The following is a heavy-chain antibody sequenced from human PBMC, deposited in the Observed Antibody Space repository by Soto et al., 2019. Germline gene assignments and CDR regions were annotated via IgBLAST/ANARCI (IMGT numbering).Heavy chain of an antibody. D-gene: IGHD6-25*01. J-gene: IGHJ5*02. CDR3: TREGTFGSGSNEAWFDP. Sequence: QEQLAESGGGVVQPGRSLRLSCTASGFTFSSFGMNWVRQAPGKGLAWVALIWYDGSKEYYADSVKGRFTISRDDSKNTVYLQMDSLRAEDTAVYYCTREGTFGSGSNEAWFDPWGQGTLVTVSS. V-gene: IGHV3-33*08. CDR1: GFTFSSFG. CDR2: IWYDGSKE.